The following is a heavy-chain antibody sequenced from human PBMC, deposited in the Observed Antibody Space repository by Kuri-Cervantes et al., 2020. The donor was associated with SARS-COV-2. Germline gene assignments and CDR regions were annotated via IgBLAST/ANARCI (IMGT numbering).Heavy chain of an antibody. CDR1: GGSISSSSYY. Sequence: SETLSLTSTVSGGSISSSSYYWGWIRQPPGKGLEWIGSIYYSGSTYYNPSLKSRVTISVDTSKNQFSLKLSSVTAADTAVYYCARQGTIVVVPAALKTYFDYWGQGTLVTVSS. D-gene: IGHD2-2*01. V-gene: IGHV4-39*01. CDR3: ARQGTIVVVPAALKTYFDY. J-gene: IGHJ4*02. CDR2: IYYSGST.